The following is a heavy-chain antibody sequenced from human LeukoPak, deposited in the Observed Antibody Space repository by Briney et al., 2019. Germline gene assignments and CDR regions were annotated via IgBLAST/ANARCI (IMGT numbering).Heavy chain of an antibody. CDR3: ARHAAGVQLWFEF. CDR2: VFYTGET. Sequence: SETLSLTCSVSPGSIGGYYWSWFRQPPGKGLEWIGYVFYTGETDYNRSLRSRGTISVGASKNQVSLRLTSVTAADTAVYYCARHAAGVQLWFEFWGQGTQVTVSS. D-gene: IGHD2-21*01. V-gene: IGHV4-59*08. J-gene: IGHJ4*02. CDR1: PGSIGGYY.